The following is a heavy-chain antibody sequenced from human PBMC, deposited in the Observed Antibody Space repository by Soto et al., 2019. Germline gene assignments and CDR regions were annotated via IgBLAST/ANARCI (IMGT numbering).Heavy chain of an antibody. V-gene: IGHV4-59*12. D-gene: IGHD6-13*01. CDR2: IYYSGST. CDR3: ARGGLRTYSSSWFPVYYFDY. CDR1: GGCISSYY. Sequence: SETLSLTCTVSGGCISSYYWSWIRQPPGKGLEWIGYIYYSGSTYYNPSLKSRVTISVDTSKNQFSLKLSSVTAADTAVYYCARGGLRTYSSSWFPVYYFDYWGQGTLVTVSS. J-gene: IGHJ4*02.